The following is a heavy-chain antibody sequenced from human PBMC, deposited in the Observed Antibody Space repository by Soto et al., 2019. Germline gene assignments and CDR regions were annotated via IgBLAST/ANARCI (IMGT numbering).Heavy chain of an antibody. CDR2: IKQDGSEE. Sequence: GGSLRLSCIASGFTFSTHWMTWVRQAPGKALEWVANIKQDGSEEYYVDSVKGRFTISRDNAKNSLFLQMNSLRAEDTAVYYCASRPSDRIYYGVFDYWGQGTLVTVSS. D-gene: IGHD3-22*01. CDR1: GFTFSTHW. CDR3: ASRPSDRIYYGVFDY. J-gene: IGHJ4*02. V-gene: IGHV3-7*03.